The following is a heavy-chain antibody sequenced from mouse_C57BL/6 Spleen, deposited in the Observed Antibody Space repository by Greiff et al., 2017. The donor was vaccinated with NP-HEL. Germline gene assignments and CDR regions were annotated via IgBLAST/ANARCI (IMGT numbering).Heavy chain of an antibody. V-gene: IGHV1-4*01. CDR1: GYTFTSYT. CDR3: ARSHSIYYEYDWFAY. CDR2: INPSRSYT. Sequence: QVQLKQSGAELARPGASVKMSCKASGYTFTSYTMHWVKQRPGQGLEWIGYINPSRSYTKYNQKFKDKATLTADKSSSTAYMQLSSLTSEDSAVYYCARSHSIYYEYDWFAYWGQGTLVTVSA. D-gene: IGHD2-4*01. J-gene: IGHJ3*01.